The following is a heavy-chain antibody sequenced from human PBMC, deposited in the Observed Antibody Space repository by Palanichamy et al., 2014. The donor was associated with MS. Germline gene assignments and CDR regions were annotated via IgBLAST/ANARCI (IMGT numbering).Heavy chain of an antibody. J-gene: IGHJ5*02. Sequence: QVQLVESGGGVVQPGRSLRLSCAASGFTFSSCGMHWVRQAPGKGLEWVAVISYDGSNKYYADSVKGRFTISRDNSKNTLYLQMNSLRAEDTAVYYCAKDGEGYCTNGVCNNWFDPWGQGTLVTVSS. CDR1: GFTFSSCG. D-gene: IGHD2-8*01. V-gene: IGHV3-30*18. CDR2: ISYDGSNK. CDR3: AKDGEGYCTNGVCNNWFDP.